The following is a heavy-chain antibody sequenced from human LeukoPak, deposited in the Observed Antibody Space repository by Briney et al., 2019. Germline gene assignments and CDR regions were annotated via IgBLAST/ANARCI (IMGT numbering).Heavy chain of an antibody. Sequence: PGGSLRLSCEASGFSFGKYSVNWVRQAPGKGLEWVSSISGSSSHIFYADSVKGRFTISRDNAKNSLFLQMNSLRVEDTAVYFCARAPPGYEILTGSYFDFWGQGTPVTVSS. CDR2: ISGSSSHI. V-gene: IGHV3-21*01. J-gene: IGHJ4*02. D-gene: IGHD3-9*01. CDR1: GFSFGKYS. CDR3: ARAPPGYEILTGSYFDF.